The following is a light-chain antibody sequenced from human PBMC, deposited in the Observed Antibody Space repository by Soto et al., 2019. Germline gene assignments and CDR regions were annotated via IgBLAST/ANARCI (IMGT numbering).Light chain of an antibody. CDR3: GSHTSSNSFV. J-gene: IGLJ1*01. Sequence: QSALTQPASVSGSPGQSITISCTGTGSDVGGYNYVSWYQRSPGRAPKLLIHDVSNRPSGVSNRFSGSKSGSTASLTISGLRAEDEADYYCGSHTSSNSFVFGTGTKLTVL. CDR2: DVS. V-gene: IGLV2-14*03. CDR1: GSDVGGYNY.